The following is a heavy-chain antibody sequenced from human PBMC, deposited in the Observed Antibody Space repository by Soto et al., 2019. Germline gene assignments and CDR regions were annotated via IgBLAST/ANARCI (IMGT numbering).Heavy chain of an antibody. J-gene: IGHJ4*02. Sequence: SETLSLTCAVYGGSFSGYYWSWIRQPPGKGLEWIGEINHSGSTNYNPSLKSRVTISVDTSKNQFSLKLSSVTAADTAVYYCARGIVNYDFWSGYLYYFDYWGQGTLVTVSS. CDR2: INHSGST. V-gene: IGHV4-34*01. D-gene: IGHD3-3*01. CDR1: GGSFSGYY. CDR3: ARGIVNYDFWSGYLYYFDY.